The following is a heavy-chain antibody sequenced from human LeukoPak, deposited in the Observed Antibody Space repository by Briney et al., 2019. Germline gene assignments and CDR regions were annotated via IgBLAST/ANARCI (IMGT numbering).Heavy chain of an antibody. CDR1: GFTVSTNY. D-gene: IGHD1-26*01. J-gene: IGHJ4*02. CDR3: ARVGKVGVTFDYFDY. Sequence: GGSLRLSCAVSGFTVSTNYMSWVRQAPGKGLEWVSVMYSGGSTYYADSVKGRFTISRDNSKNTVYLQMNSLRAEDTAVYHCARVGKVGVTFDYFDYWGQGTLVTVSS. V-gene: IGHV3-53*01. CDR2: MYSGGST.